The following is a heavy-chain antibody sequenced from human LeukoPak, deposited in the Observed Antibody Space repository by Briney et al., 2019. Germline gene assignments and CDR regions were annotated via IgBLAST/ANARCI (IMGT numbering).Heavy chain of an antibody. D-gene: IGHD3-3*01. CDR1: GGSISSYY. CDR3: ARDDSGVVTDLYYGMDV. CDR2: IYTSGST. Sequence: SETLSLTCTVSGGSISSYYWSWIRQPAGKGLEWIGRIYTSGSTNYNPSLKSRVTMSVDTSKNQFSLKLSSVTAADTAVYYCARDDSGVVTDLYYGMDVWGQGTTVTVSS. V-gene: IGHV4-4*07. J-gene: IGHJ6*02.